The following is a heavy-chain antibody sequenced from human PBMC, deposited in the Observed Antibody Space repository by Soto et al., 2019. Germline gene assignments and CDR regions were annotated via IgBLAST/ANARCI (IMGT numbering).Heavy chain of an antibody. CDR2: ISAYNGNT. CDR1: GYTFTSYG. CDR3: ARENIGDDAFDI. J-gene: IGHJ3*02. D-gene: IGHD3-10*02. V-gene: IGHV1-18*01. Sequence: ASAKASFKTSGYTFTSYGVSLVRPATGQGLEWMGWISAYNGNTNYAQKLQGRVTMTTDTSTSTAYMELRSLRSDDTAVYYCARENIGDDAFDIWGQGTMVTVSS.